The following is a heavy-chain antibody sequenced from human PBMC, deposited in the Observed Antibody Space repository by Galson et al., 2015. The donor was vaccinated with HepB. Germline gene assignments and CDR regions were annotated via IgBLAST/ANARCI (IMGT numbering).Heavy chain of an antibody. CDR2: IYSGGST. D-gene: IGHD3-22*01. CDR1: GFTVSSNY. CDR3: ARGPHYYDSSGYYGTVGY. J-gene: IGHJ4*02. V-gene: IGHV3-66*01. Sequence: LRLSCAASGFTVSSNYMSWVRQAPGKGLEWVSVIYSGGSTYYADSVKGRFTISRDNSKNTLHLQMNNLRAEDTAVYYCARGPHYYDSSGYYGTVGYWGQGTLVTVSS.